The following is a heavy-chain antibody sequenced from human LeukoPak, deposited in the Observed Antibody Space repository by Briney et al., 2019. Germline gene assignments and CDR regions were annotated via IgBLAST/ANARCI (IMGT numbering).Heavy chain of an antibody. V-gene: IGHV3-23*01. CDR1: GFTFSSYA. D-gene: IGHD1-7*01. CDR3: AKDPITGTTPGWYFDL. Sequence: GGSLRLSCAASGFTFSSYAMSWVRQAPGKGLEWVSAISGSGGSTYYADSVKGRFTISRDNSKNTLYLQMNSLRAEDTAVYYCAKDPITGTTPGWYFDLWGRGTLVTVSS. J-gene: IGHJ2*01. CDR2: ISGSGGST.